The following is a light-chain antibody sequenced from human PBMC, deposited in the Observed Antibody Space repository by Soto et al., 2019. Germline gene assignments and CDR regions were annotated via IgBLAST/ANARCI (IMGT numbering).Light chain of an antibody. V-gene: IGLV2-14*01. Sequence: QSALTQPASVSGSPGQSITISCTGTSSDVGGYNYVSWYQQHPGKAPKLIIYEVSNRPTGVSNRFSSSKSGHTASLTISGLQSEDEADYFCTSYTSSSTLDVFGSGTKLTVL. CDR3: TSYTSSSTLDV. CDR1: SSDVGGYNY. CDR2: EVS. J-gene: IGLJ1*01.